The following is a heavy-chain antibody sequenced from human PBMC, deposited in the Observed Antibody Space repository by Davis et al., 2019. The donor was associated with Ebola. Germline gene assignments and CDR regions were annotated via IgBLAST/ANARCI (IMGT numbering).Heavy chain of an antibody. J-gene: IGHJ1*01. V-gene: IGHV4-59*01. CDR3: AKLPTYCGADCYPY. CDR2: IYYIGNT. Sequence: MPGGSLRLSCAVSGGSIFSYYWSWIRQPPGKGLEWIGYIYYIGNTKYNPSLESRVTISVDTSKDQFSLKLRSVTSADTAVYYCAKLPTYCGADCYPYWGQGILVTVSS. CDR1: GGSIFSYY. D-gene: IGHD2-21*02.